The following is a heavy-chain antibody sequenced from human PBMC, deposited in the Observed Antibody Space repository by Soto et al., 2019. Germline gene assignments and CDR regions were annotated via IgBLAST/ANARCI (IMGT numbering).Heavy chain of an antibody. J-gene: IGHJ3*02. Sequence: SVKVSCKASGFTFTSSAVQWVRQARGQRLEWIGWIVVGSGNTNYAQKFQERVTITRDMSTSTAYMELSSLRSEDTAVYYCAADSYYYDSSGYYLAPYAFDIWGQGTMVTVS. CDR2: IVVGSGNT. D-gene: IGHD3-22*01. CDR3: AADSYYYDSSGYYLAPYAFDI. CDR1: GFTFTSSA. V-gene: IGHV1-58*01.